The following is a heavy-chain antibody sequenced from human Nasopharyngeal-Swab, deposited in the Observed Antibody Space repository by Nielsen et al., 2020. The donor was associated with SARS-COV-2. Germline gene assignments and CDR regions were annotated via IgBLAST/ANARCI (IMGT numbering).Heavy chain of an antibody. J-gene: IGHJ4*02. CDR1: GFTFTGYS. V-gene: IGHV3-21*01. CDR3: ARDPIYSSMRNVFDY. Sequence: WGSLRLSCAASGFTFTGYSMNWVRQAPGKGPEWVSSINGGSNYIYYADSLKGRFTISRDNAKNSLYLQMNSLRAEDTAVYYCARDPIYSSMRNVFDYWGQGTLVTVSS. D-gene: IGHD3-10*01. CDR2: INGGSNYI.